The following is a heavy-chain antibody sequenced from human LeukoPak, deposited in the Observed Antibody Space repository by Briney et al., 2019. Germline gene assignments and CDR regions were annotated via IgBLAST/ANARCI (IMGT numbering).Heavy chain of an antibody. J-gene: IGHJ4*02. Sequence: GGSLRLSCAASGFTFTSYYMHWVRQAPGKGLEWVAVISYDGSNKYYADSVKGRFTISRDNSKNTLYLQMNSLRAEDTAVYYCASDYGGIFYWGQGTLVTVSS. V-gene: IGHV3-30*03. CDR1: GFTFTSYY. CDR3: ASDYGGIFY. D-gene: IGHD4-23*01. CDR2: ISYDGSNK.